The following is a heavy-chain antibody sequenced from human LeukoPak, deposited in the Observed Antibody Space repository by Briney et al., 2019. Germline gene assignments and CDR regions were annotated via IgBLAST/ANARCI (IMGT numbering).Heavy chain of an antibody. V-gene: IGHV3-15*01. CDR1: GFSFSRAW. CDR3: TTDWGSGTRPVIAFDL. Sequence: PGGSLRLSCAASGFSFSRAWLSWVRQAPGKGLEWVGRIKSKRNGETTDYSAPVKDRFTISRDDSKNTLFLEMNSLKTEDTAVYYCTTDWGSGTRPVIAFDLWGRGTMDTISS. J-gene: IGHJ3*01. D-gene: IGHD3-16*01. CDR2: IKSKRNGETT.